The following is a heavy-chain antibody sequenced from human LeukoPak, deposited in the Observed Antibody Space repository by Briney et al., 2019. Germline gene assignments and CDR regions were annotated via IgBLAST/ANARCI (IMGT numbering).Heavy chain of an antibody. J-gene: IGHJ4*02. CDR3: AKDLRGYSYGYFTDY. CDR1: GFTFSSYG. Sequence: PGGSLRLSRAASGFTFSSYGMHWVRQAPGKGLEWVAFIRYDGSKKYYADSVKGRFTISRDNSKNTLYLQMNSLRAEDTAVYYCAKDLRGYSYGYFTDYWGQGTLVTVSS. D-gene: IGHD5-18*01. CDR2: IRYDGSKK. V-gene: IGHV3-30*02.